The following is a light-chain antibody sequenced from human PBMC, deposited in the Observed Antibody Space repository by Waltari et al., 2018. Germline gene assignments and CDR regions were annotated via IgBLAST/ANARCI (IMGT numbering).Light chain of an antibody. CDR1: SNDVGGYNS. J-gene: IGLJ2*01. Sequence: QSALTQPASVSGSPGQSVTIFCAGTSNDVGGYNSVSWYQEHPGPAPRVIIYDVSDRPSGVCERFSGSKSGNTASLTISGLQAEDEADYYCSSQSSNDVVLFGGGTKLTVL. CDR2: DVS. V-gene: IGLV2-14*01. CDR3: SSQSSNDVVL.